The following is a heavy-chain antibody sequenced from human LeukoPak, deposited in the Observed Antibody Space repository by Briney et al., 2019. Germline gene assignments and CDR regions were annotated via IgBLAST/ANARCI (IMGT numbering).Heavy chain of an antibody. V-gene: IGHV4-59*01. CDR2: IYHSGST. Sequence: SETLSLTCTVSGGSISSYYWSWIRQPPGKGVEWIGYIYHSGSTSYNPSPSLKSRVTISVDRSNNQFSLKLRYVTAEDKAVYYCARATYCTNGVCRIYGMDVWGQGTTVTVSS. D-gene: IGHD2-8*01. J-gene: IGHJ6*02. CDR3: ARATYCTNGVCRIYGMDV. CDR1: GGSISSYY.